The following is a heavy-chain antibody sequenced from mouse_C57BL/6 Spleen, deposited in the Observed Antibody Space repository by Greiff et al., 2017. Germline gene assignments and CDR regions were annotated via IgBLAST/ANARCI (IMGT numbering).Heavy chain of an antibody. CDR2: IRSKSNNYAT. V-gene: IGHV10-1*01. CDR1: GFSFNTYA. Sequence: EVQLVESGGGLVQPKGSLKLSCAASGFSFNTYAMNWVRQAPGKGLEWVARIRSKSNNYATYYADSVKARFTISRDDSESMLYLQMNNLKTEDTALYSCVGSGEFYGWFAYWGQGTLATVSA. J-gene: IGHJ3*01. CDR3: VGSGEFYGWFAY. D-gene: IGHD1-1*01.